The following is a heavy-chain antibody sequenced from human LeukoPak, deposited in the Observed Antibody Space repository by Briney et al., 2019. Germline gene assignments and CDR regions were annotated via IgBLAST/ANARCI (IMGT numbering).Heavy chain of an antibody. CDR1: GGSISSGGYY. J-gene: IGHJ4*02. CDR3: ARRVPAATFDY. Sequence: SQTLSLTCTVSGGSISSGGYYWSWIRQHPGKVLEWIGYIYYSGSTYYNPSLKSRVTISVDTSKNQFSLKLSSVTAADTAVYYCARRVPAATFDYWGQGTLVTVSS. D-gene: IGHD2-2*01. CDR2: IYYSGST. V-gene: IGHV4-31*03.